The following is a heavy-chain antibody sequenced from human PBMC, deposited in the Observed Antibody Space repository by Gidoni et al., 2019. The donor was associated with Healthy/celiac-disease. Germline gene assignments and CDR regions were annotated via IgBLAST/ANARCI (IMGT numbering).Heavy chain of an antibody. CDR3: AREAGATGWFDP. CDR1: GGSVSSGSYS. J-gene: IGHJ5*02. D-gene: IGHD1-26*01. Sequence: QVQLQESGPGLVKPSETLSLTCTVSGGSVSSGSYSWSWIRQPPGKGLEWIGYIYYSGSTNYNPSLKSRVTISVDTSKNQFSLKLSSVTAADTAVYYCAREAGATGWFDPWGQGTLVTVSS. V-gene: IGHV4-61*01. CDR2: IYYSGST.